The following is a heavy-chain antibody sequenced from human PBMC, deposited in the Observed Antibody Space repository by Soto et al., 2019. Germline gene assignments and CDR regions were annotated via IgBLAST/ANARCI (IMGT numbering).Heavy chain of an antibody. V-gene: IGHV3-9*01. D-gene: IGHD3-10*01. J-gene: IGHJ4*02. CDR2: ISWNSGSI. CDR3: AMGDYYGSGSDY. CDR1: GFTFDDYA. Sequence: DVQLVESGGGLVQPGRSQRLSCAASGFTFDDYAMHWVRQAPGKGLEWVSGISWNSGSIGYADSVKGRFTISRDNAKNSLYLQMNSLRAEDTALYYCAMGDYYGSGSDYWGQGTLVTVSS.